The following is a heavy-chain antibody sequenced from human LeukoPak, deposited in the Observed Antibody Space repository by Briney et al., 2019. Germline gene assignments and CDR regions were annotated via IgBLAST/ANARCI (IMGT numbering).Heavy chain of an antibody. J-gene: IGHJ6*02. Sequence: PGGSLRLSCAVSGFTFRNYLMHWARQPPGQGLVWVSRINQDESRAYADSVKGRFTVSRDNAKNMLYLQLNGLRAEDTAVYFCGRGGDGIDVWGQGTTVTVSS. D-gene: IGHD5-24*01. V-gene: IGHV3-74*01. CDR1: GFTFRNYL. CDR3: GRGGDGIDV. CDR2: INQDESRA.